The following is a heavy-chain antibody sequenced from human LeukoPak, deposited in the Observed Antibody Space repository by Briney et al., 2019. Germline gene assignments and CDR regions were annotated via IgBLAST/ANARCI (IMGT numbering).Heavy chain of an antibody. Sequence: ASVTVSCKASGGTFSSYAISWVRQAPGQGLEWMGRIIPILGIANYAQKFQGRVTITADKSTSTAYMELSSLRSEDTAVYYCARVMGRTGTTSDYYYYMDVWGKGTTVTVSS. CDR2: IIPILGIA. D-gene: IGHD1-7*01. J-gene: IGHJ6*03. V-gene: IGHV1-69*04. CDR1: GGTFSSYA. CDR3: ARVMGRTGTTSDYYYYMDV.